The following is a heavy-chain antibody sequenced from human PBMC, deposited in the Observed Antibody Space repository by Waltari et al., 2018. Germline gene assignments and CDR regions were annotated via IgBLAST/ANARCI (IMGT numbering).Heavy chain of an antibody. CDR2: ISWEGGST. V-gene: IGHV3-43*01. D-gene: IGHD5-12*01. CDR1: GFTFDDYT. CDR3: AKDILRGYDGFDY. Sequence: EVQLVESGGVVVQPGGSLRLSCAASGFTFDDYTMHWVRQAPGKGLGWVSLISWEGGSTYDADSVKGRFTISRDNSKNSLYLQMNSLRTEDTALYYCAKDILRGYDGFDYWGQGTLVTVSS. J-gene: IGHJ4*02.